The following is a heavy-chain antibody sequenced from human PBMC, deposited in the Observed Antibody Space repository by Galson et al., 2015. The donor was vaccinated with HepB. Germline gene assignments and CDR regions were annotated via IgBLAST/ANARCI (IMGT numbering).Heavy chain of an antibody. CDR1: GFTFSSYA. CDR2: TSADGGST. V-gene: IGHV3-23*01. D-gene: IGHD3-10*01. Sequence: SLRLSCAASGFTFSSYAMSWVRQAPGKGLEWVSSTSADGGSTHYADSAKGRITISRDDSKNTLYLQMSSLRAEDTAVYYCAKDQSPLVRGIQFYYYYGMDVWGQGTTVTVSS. CDR3: AKDQSPLVRGIQFYYYYGMDV. J-gene: IGHJ6*02.